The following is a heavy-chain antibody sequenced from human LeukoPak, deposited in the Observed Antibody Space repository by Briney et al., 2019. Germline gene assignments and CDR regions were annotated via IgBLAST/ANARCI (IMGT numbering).Heavy chain of an antibody. CDR2: ISVSGGST. CDR3: AKDQIRTTMVRGVIIRSAFDI. V-gene: IGHV3-23*01. Sequence: GGSLRLSCSASGFTFSSYAMSVLRPAPPKGLHWVSAISVSGGSTYYADSVKGLFTISIDNSKNTLYLQMNSLRAEDTAVYSCAKDQIRTTMVRGVIIRSAFDIWGQGAMVTVSS. J-gene: IGHJ3*02. D-gene: IGHD3-10*01. CDR1: GFTFSSYA.